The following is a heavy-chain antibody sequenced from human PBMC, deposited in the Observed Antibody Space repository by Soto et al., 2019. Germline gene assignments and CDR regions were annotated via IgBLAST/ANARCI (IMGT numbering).Heavy chain of an antibody. D-gene: IGHD1-1*01. CDR1: GFALSTSGVG. V-gene: IGHV2-5*02. Sequence: QLTLKESGPTRVRPTQTLTLTCTFSGFALSTSGVGVGWIRQPPGKALERLALIYCDDDKRYSPSLRTSLTITKHTSETPVVLTMTNIYPADTATSYCAYRAGLQGKWNGGYFDCWGQGALVTVSS. CDR2: IYCDDDK. J-gene: IGHJ4*02. CDR3: AYRAGLQGKWNGGYFDC.